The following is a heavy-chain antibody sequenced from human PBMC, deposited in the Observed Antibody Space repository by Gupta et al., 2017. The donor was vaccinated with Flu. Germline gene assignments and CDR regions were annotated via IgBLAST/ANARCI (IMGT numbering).Heavy chain of an antibody. J-gene: IGHJ4*02. D-gene: IGHD6-19*01. CDR3: AKRVSSGWSFYFDY. V-gene: IGHV3-23*01. CDR2: ISGSGGST. Sequence: QAPGKGLEWVSAISGSGGSTYYADSVKGRFTISRDNSKNTLYLQMNSLRAEDTAVYYCAKRVSSGWSFYFDYWGQGTLVTVSS.